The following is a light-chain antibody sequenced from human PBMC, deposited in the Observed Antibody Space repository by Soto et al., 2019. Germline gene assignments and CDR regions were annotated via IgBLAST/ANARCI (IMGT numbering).Light chain of an antibody. V-gene: IGLV2-11*01. CDR1: SRDVGGFDY. J-gene: IGLJ1*01. Sequence: ALTQPRSVSGSPGQSVTISCTGTSRDVGGFDYVSWYQQHPGKVPTLIMYDVAQRPSGVPERFSGFKSGNTASLTISGLDPGDEADYYCCSYAGIHTYVFGTGTKLTVL. CDR3: CSYAGIHTYV. CDR2: DVA.